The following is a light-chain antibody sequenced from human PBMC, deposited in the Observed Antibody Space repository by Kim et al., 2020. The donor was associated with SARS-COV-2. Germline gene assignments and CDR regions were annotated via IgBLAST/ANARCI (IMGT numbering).Light chain of an antibody. V-gene: IGKV1-27*01. J-gene: IGKJ1*01. CDR3: QTYNSAPWT. CDR1: QDISNY. Sequence: GDRVTITCRASQDISNYLAWFQHKPGKAPKILIYAASALHSDVPSRFSGSGSGTDFTLTIINLQPEDVATFYCQTYNSAPWTFGQGTKL. CDR2: AAS.